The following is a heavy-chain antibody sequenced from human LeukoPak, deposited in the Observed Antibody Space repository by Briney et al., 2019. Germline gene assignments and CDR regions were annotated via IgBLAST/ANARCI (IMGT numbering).Heavy chain of an antibody. J-gene: IGHJ4*02. V-gene: IGHV4-34*01. D-gene: IGHD3-22*01. Sequence: PSETLSLTCAVYGGSFSDYDWSWIRQPPGKGLEWIGEINQRGSTTYNPSLKSRVTISLDTSKNQFSLKLDSVTAADTAVYYCARGHGGLSMVVMIVTAVEFYFDSWGQGTLVTVSS. CDR1: GGSFSDYD. CDR2: INQRGST. CDR3: ARGHGGLSMVVMIVTAVEFYFDS.